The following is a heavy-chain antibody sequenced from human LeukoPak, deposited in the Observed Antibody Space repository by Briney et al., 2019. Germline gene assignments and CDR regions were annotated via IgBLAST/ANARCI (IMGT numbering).Heavy chain of an antibody. D-gene: IGHD6-13*01. CDR3: ARSLPYGTTWYGRSDF. CDR1: GFPFNAYW. J-gene: IGHJ4*02. V-gene: IGHV3-7*03. Sequence: GGSLRLSCAASGFPFNAYWMTWVRQAPGKGLEWVANIRQDGDTKYYVDSVKGRFTISRDNAMNSLYLQMNSLRAEDTAIYYCARSLPYGTTWYGRSDFWGQGTLVTISS. CDR2: IRQDGDTK.